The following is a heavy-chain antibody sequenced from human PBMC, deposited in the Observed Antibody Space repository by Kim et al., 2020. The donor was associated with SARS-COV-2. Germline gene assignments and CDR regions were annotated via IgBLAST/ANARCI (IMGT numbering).Heavy chain of an antibody. J-gene: IGHJ4*02. V-gene: IGHV3-53*01. CDR2: GGGM. D-gene: IGHD3-16*01. Sequence: GGGMDYADAVKGRFTMSKDTSKNLLYLQMHALGAEDTALYYCAGGGIGDWGQGTLVTVSS. CDR3: AGGGIGD.